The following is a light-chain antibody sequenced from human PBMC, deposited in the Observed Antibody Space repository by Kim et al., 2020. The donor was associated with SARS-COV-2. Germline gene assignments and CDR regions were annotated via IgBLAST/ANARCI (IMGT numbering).Light chain of an antibody. J-gene: IGKJ5*01. V-gene: IGKV1-33*01. CDR3: QQFDDLVV. CDR2: DAS. CDR1: QDITTS. Sequence: IRMTQSPSSLSASVGDRVTITCQASQDITTSLNWYQHKPGTVPKLLIYDASSLDTGVPSRFSGTGSGTDFSLTISSLEPEDFATYYCQQFDDLVVFGPGTRLEIK.